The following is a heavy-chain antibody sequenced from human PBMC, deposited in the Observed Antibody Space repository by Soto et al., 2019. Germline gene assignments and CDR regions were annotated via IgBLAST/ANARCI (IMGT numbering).Heavy chain of an antibody. CDR1: GDRVSSNSAA. D-gene: IGHD2-8*01. Sequence: SQTLSLPCAISGDRVSSNSAAWNWIRQSPSRGLEWLGRTYYRSKWYNDYAVSVKSRITINPDTSKNQFSLQLNSVTPEDTAVYYCARDHCTNGVCYGGGFDYWGQGTLVTVSS. V-gene: IGHV6-1*01. CDR3: ARDHCTNGVCYGGGFDY. CDR2: TYYRSKWYN. J-gene: IGHJ4*02.